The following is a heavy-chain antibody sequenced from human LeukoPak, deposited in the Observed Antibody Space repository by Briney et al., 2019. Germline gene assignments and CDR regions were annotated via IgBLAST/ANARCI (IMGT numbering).Heavy chain of an antibody. V-gene: IGHV1-2*02. CDR2: INPNSGGT. CDR1: GYTFTSYG. Sequence: ASVKVSCKASGYTFTSYGISWVRQAPGQGLEGMGWINPNSGGTNYAQKFQGRVTMTRDTSISTAYMELSRLRSDDTAVYYCARYIVATSPFDYWGQGTLVTVSS. CDR3: ARYIVATSPFDY. D-gene: IGHD5-12*01. J-gene: IGHJ4*02.